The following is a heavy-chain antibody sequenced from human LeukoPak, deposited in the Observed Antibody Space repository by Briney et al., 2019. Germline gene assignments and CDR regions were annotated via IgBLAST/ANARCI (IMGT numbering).Heavy chain of an antibody. D-gene: IGHD6-13*01. J-gene: IGHJ1*01. V-gene: IGHV3-66*02. CDR2: IYSGGST. CDR3: ARDDSLGSSSHFQH. CDR1: GFTVSSNY. Sequence: GGSLRLSCAASGFTVSSNYMSWVRQAPGKGLEWVSVIYSGGSTYYADSVKGRFTISRDNSKNTLYLQMNSLRAEDTAVYYCARDDSLGSSSHFQHWGQGTLVTVSS.